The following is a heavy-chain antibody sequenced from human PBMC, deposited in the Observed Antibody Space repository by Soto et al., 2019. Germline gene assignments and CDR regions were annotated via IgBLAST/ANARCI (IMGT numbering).Heavy chain of an antibody. J-gene: IGHJ5*02. Sequence: SETLSLTCAVSGGSISSSNWWSWVRQPPGKGLEWIGEIYHSGSTNYNPSLKSRVTISVDKSKNQFSLKLSSVTAADTAGYYCARNPRRIPILGVVTTNWFDPWGQGTLVTVS. CDR1: GGSISSSNW. CDR2: IYHSGST. V-gene: IGHV4-4*02. D-gene: IGHD3-3*01. CDR3: ARNPRRIPILGVVTTNWFDP.